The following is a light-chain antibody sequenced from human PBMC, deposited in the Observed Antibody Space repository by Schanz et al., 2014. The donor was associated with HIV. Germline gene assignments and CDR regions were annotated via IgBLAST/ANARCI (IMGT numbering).Light chain of an antibody. V-gene: IGLV2-14*03. CDR2: DVS. CDR1: SIDAGGYNY. J-gene: IGLJ3*02. CDR3: QAYDSSLRGLV. Sequence: QSALTQPASVSGSPGQSITISCTGTSIDAGGYNYVSWYQQHPGKAPKLMIYDVSYRPSGISNRFSGSKSGSTASLTITGLQAEDEAEYYCQAYDSSLRGLVFGGGTKLTVL.